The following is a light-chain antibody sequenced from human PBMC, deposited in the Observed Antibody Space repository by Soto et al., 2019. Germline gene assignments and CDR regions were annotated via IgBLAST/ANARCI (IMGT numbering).Light chain of an antibody. Sequence: QSALTQPAPVSGSPGQSITISCTGTGSDVGRYNLVSWYQQHPGKAPKLVIYEDTKRPAGTSSRFSGSKSANTASLTVSGLQAEDEADYYCCSYAGGNNWVFGGGTKLTVL. CDR1: GSDVGRYNL. CDR3: CSYAGGNNWV. CDR2: EDT. J-gene: IGLJ3*02. V-gene: IGLV2-23*01.